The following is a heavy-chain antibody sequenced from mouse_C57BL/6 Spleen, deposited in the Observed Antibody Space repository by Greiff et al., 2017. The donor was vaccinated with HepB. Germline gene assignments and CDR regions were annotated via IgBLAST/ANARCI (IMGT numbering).Heavy chain of an antibody. J-gene: IGHJ3*01. Sequence: VKLQESGPELVKPGASVKISCKASGYAFSSSWMNWVKQRPGKGLEWIGRIYPGDGDTNYNGKFKGKATLTADKSSSTAYMQLSSLPSEDSAVYCCAPGQPFAYWGQGTLVTVSA. V-gene: IGHV1-82*01. CDR3: APGQPFAY. D-gene: IGHD3-3*01. CDR2: IYPGDGDT. CDR1: GYAFSSSW.